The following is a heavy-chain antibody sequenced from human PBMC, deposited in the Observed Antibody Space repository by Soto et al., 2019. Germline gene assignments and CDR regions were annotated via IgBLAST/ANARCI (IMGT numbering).Heavy chain of an antibody. CDR3: ARDPLRYSYGCAWFDP. J-gene: IGHJ5*02. D-gene: IGHD5-18*01. CDR2: IIPIFGTA. Sequence: QVQLVQSGAEVKKPGSSVKVSCKASGGTFSSYAISWVRQAPGQGLEWMGGIIPIFGTANYAQKFQGRVTITADESTSTAYMELSSLRSEDTAVYYCARDPLRYSYGCAWFDPWGQGTLVTVSS. CDR1: GGTFSSYA. V-gene: IGHV1-69*12.